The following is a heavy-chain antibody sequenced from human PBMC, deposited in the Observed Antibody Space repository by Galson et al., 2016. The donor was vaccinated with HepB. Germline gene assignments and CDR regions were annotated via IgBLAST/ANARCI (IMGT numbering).Heavy chain of an antibody. Sequence: SLRLSCAASGLSVSSNHMSWVRQAPGKGLEWVSVIYNAGKTLYSDALKGRFSISRDNSKNTLYLQMNSLRAEDTAAYYCVRMPPWGYCSGGNCYAGGMDVWGQGTTVTVSS. J-gene: IGHJ6*02. D-gene: IGHD2-15*01. CDR1: GLSVSSNH. CDR3: VRMPPWGYCSGGNCYAGGMDV. V-gene: IGHV3-66*01. CDR2: IYNAGKT.